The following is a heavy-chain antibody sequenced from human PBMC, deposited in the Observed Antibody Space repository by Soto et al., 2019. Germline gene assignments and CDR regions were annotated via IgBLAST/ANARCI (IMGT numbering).Heavy chain of an antibody. CDR3: ARLSGDHSAFFSYGMDA. Sequence: GGSLRLSCAASGFTFSVYAMSWIRQAPGKGLEWVSYISTGGSTIFYADSVKGRFTISRDNARNTLSLQMNSLRADDTAVYYCARLSGDHSAFFSYGMDAWGQGTTVTVSS. J-gene: IGHJ6*02. D-gene: IGHD2-21*01. CDR2: ISTGGSTI. V-gene: IGHV3-11*01. CDR1: GFTFSVYA.